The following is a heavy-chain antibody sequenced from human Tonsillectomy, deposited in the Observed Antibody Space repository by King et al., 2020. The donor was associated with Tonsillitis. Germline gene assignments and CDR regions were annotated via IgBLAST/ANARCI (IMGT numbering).Heavy chain of an antibody. CDR1: GFAFSSYA. CDR3: AKQYGHNYGSFDS. CDR2: VSGSGGNT. J-gene: IGHJ4*02. D-gene: IGHD5-18*01. V-gene: IGHV3-23*04. Sequence: VQLVESGGGLVQPGGSLRLSCAASGFAFSSYALNWVRQTPGEGLEWVAGVSGSGGNTYHAESVEGRFIISRDKSKNTLYLQMNSLRAEDTALYFCAKQYGHNYGSFDSWGQGVVVIVSS.